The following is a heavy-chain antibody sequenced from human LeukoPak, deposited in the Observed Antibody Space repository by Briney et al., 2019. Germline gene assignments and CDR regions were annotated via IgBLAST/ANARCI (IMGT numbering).Heavy chain of an antibody. D-gene: IGHD2/OR15-2a*01. CDR1: GFTFSRYW. J-gene: IGHJ5*01. CDR3: ARDPVTVPSGDWFES. Sequence: GGSLRLSCAASGFTFSRYWMSWVRQAPGKGPEWVAVIKTDGSETYYMDSVGGRFTISRDNAKSSLYLQMNSLRAEDTAMYYCARDPVTVPSGDWFESWGQGTRVTVSS. CDR2: IKTDGSET. V-gene: IGHV3-7*04.